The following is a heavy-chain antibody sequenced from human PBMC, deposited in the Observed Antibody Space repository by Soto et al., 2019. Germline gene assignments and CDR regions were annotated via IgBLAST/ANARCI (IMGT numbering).Heavy chain of an antibody. V-gene: IGHV4-31*03. Sequence: QVQLQESGPGLVKPSQTLSLTCTVSGGSISSGGYYWSWIRQHPGKGLEWIGYIYYSGSTYYNPSLKSRVTISVGTSKNQFSLKLSSVTAADTAVYYCARVPVKYYYDSSGYYSFDYWGQGTLVTVSS. CDR3: ARVPVKYYYDSSGYYSFDY. CDR1: GGSISSGGYY. CDR2: IYYSGST. D-gene: IGHD3-22*01. J-gene: IGHJ4*02.